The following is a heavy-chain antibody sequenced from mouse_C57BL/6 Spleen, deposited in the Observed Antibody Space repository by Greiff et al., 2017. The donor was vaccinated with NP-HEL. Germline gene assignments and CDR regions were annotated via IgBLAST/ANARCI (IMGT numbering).Heavy chain of an antibody. J-gene: IGHJ4*01. CDR2: IYPRSGNT. Sequence: QVQLQQSGAELARPGASVKLSCKASGYTFTSYGISWVKQRTGQGLEWIGEIYPRSGNTYYNEKFKGKATLTADKSSSTAYMELRSLTSEDSAVYFCATDYDYDTGDAMDYWGQGTSVTVSS. CDR3: ATDYDYDTGDAMDY. D-gene: IGHD2-4*01. V-gene: IGHV1-81*01. CDR1: GYTFTSYG.